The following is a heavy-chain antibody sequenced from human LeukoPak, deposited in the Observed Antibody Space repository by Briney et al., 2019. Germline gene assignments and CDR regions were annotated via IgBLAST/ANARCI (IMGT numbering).Heavy chain of an antibody. CDR2: IKSKSNGETI. CDR3: VTERSGAFED. V-gene: IGHV3-15*01. J-gene: IGHJ4*02. Sequence: GGSLRLSCAASGLILSDKWMNWVRQIPGKGLEWVGLIKSKSNGETIHYAAPVKGRFTISRDDSKNTLFLQMNILQTEDTAMYYCVTERSGAFEDWGQGTLVTVSS. CDR1: GLILSDKW.